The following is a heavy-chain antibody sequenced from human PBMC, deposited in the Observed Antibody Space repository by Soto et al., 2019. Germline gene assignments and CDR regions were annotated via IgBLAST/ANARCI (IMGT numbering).Heavy chain of an antibody. J-gene: IGHJ6*03. CDR3: ARFGLLWFGELLFGYYYYMDV. V-gene: IGHV1-8*01. D-gene: IGHD3-10*01. CDR1: GYTFTSYD. Sequence: ASVKVSCKASGYTFTSYDINWVRQATGQGLEWMGWMNPNSGNTGYAQKFQGRVTMTRNTSISTAYMELRSLRSDDTAVYYCARFGLLWFGELLFGYYYYMDVWGKGTTVTVSS. CDR2: MNPNSGNT.